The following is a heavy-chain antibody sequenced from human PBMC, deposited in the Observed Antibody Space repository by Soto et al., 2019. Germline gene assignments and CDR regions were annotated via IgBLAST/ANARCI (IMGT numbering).Heavy chain of an antibody. V-gene: IGHV4-30-4*01. J-gene: IGHJ5*01. CDR1: GDSISTVDYF. CDR3: ARGRYCLTGRCFPNWFDS. D-gene: IGHD2-15*01. CDR2: IYKSATT. Sequence: SETLSLTCSVSGDSISTVDYFWAWIRQPPGQALEYIGYIYKSATTYYNPSFEGRVAISLDTSKSHFSLNVTSVTAADTAVYFCARGRYCLTGRCFPNWFDSWGQGTLVTAPQ.